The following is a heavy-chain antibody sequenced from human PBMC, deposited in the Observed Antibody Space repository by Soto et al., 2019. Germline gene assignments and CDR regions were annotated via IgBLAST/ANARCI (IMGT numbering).Heavy chain of an antibody. D-gene: IGHD6-13*01. V-gene: IGHV4-59*01. CDR1: GGSINSDY. CDR2: IYNSGST. Sequence: ETLSLTCTVSGGSINSDYWSLIRQPPGKALEWIGYIYNSGSTNYSPSLNSRVTISVDASKNQFSLKLNSVTAADTAVYYCAKDIRGRTAAAVYNWFDPWGQGILVTVSS. CDR3: AKDIRGRTAAAVYNWFDP. J-gene: IGHJ5*02.